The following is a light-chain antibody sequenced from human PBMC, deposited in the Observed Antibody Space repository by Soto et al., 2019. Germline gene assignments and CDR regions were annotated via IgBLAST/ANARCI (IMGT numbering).Light chain of an antibody. J-gene: IGKJ4*01. CDR3: QHPPTS. V-gene: IGKV3-11*01. CDR2: DAS. CDR1: QSVSTD. Sequence: ALAQSPVALSLSPGKRATLSCRASQSVSTDLAWYQQKPGQAPRLLIYDASNRATGIPVRFAGSGSGTDFALTISSLEPEDFVLYYCQHPPTSFGGGTKVEI.